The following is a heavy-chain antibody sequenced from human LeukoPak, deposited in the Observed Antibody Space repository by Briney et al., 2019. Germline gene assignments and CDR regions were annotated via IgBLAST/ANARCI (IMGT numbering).Heavy chain of an antibody. J-gene: IGHJ4*02. D-gene: IGHD3-10*01. Sequence: GGSLRLSCAAPGFTFSSYVMSWVRQAPGKGLEWVSSISGSGGTTYYADSVKGRFTISRDNSKNTLYLQMNSLRAEDTAVYYCARDRGYLSFDFWGQGTLVTVSS. CDR2: ISGSGGTT. V-gene: IGHV3-23*01. CDR1: GFTFSSYV. CDR3: ARDRGYLSFDF.